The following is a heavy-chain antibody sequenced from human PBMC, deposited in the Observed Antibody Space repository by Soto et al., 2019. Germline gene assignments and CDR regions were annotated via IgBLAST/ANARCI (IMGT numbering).Heavy chain of an antibody. CDR3: ERVGSYRFDH. V-gene: IGHV1-69*06. J-gene: IGHJ4*02. D-gene: IGHD1-26*01. CDR1: GGTFSSYA. CDR2: IIPIFGTA. Sequence: GASVKVSCKASGGTFSSYAISWVRQAPGQGLEWMGGIIPIFGTANYAQKFQGRVTITADKSTSTAYMELRSLRSEDTAVYYCERVGSYRFDHWGQGTLVTVSS.